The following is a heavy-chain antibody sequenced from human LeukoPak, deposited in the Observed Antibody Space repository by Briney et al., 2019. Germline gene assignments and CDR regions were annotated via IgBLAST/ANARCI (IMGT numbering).Heavy chain of an antibody. J-gene: IGHJ2*01. CDR3: ARLQCSGGSCYHWYFDL. CDR2: IYTSGST. CDR1: GGSISSYY. Sequence: SETLSLTCTVSGGSISSYYWNWIRQPAGKGLEWIGRIYTSGSTNYNPSLKSRVTISVDTSKNQFSLKLSSVTAADTAVYYCARLQCSGGSCYHWYFDLWGRGTLVTVSS. D-gene: IGHD2-15*01. V-gene: IGHV4-4*07.